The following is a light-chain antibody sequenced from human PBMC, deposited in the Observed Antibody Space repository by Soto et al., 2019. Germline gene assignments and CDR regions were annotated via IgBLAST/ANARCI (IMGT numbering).Light chain of an antibody. CDR3: SSYAGSNNFK. Sequence: QSALTHPPSASGSPGQSVTISCTGTSSDVGGYNYVSWYQQHPGKAPKLMIYEVSKRPSGVPDRFSGSKSGNTASLTVSGLQAEDEADYYCSSYAGSNNFKFGGGTKLTVL. CDR2: EVS. CDR1: SSDVGGYNY. V-gene: IGLV2-8*01. J-gene: IGLJ2*01.